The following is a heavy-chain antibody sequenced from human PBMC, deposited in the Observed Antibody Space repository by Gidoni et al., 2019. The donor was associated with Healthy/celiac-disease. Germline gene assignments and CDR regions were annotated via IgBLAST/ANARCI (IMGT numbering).Heavy chain of an antibody. CDR1: GGSISSYY. V-gene: IGHV4-59*01. CDR2: IYYSGST. D-gene: IGHD3-3*01. J-gene: IGHJ4*02. Sequence: QVQLQESGPGLVKPSETLSLTCTVSGGSISSYYWSWIRQPPGKGLEWIGYIYYSGSTNYNPSLKSRVTISVDTSKNQFSLKLSSVTAADTAVYYCARTSYYDFWSGYASYFDYWGQGTLVTVSS. CDR3: ARTSYYDFWSGYASYFDY.